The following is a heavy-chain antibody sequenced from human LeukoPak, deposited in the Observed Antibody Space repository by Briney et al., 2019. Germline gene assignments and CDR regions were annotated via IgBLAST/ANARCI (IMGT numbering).Heavy chain of an antibody. CDR1: GYTFTSYG. CDR3: AREEDNYDILTGYLDY. CDR2: ISAYNGNT. J-gene: IGHJ4*02. V-gene: IGHV1-18*01. D-gene: IGHD3-9*01. Sequence: ASVKVSCKASGYTFTSYGISWVRQAPGQGLEWMGWISAYNGNTNYAQKLQGRVTMTTDTSTSTAYMELRSLRSDDTAVYYCAREEDNYDILTGYLDYWGQGTLVTVSS.